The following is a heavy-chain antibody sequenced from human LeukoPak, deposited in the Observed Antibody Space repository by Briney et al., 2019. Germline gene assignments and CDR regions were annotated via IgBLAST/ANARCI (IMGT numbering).Heavy chain of an antibody. CDR2: INPNSGGT. D-gene: IGHD3-22*01. CDR1: GYTFTGYY. J-gene: IGHJ3*02. V-gene: IGHV1-2*02. Sequence: PAASVKVSCKASGYTFTGYYMHWVRQAPGQGLEWMGWINPNSGGTNYAQKFQGRVTMTRDTSISTAYMELSRLRSDDTAVYYCARVLSGYYEQDAFDIWGQGTMVTVSS. CDR3: ARVLSGYYEQDAFDI.